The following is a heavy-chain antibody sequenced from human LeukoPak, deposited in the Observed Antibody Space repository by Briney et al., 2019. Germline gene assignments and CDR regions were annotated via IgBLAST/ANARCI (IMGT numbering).Heavy chain of an antibody. J-gene: IGHJ4*02. CDR1: GFTFSPSD. D-gene: IGHD2-8*02. CDR2: IRNKANNYAT. Sequence: GGSLRLSCVASGFTFSPSDIHWVRQASGTGLEWVGRIRNKANNYATIYAASVKGRFTISRDDSNNTAYLQMNSLKSEDTAVYYCTRHATELGILAPGDYWGQGTLVTVSS. V-gene: IGHV3-73*01. CDR3: TRHATELGILAPGDY.